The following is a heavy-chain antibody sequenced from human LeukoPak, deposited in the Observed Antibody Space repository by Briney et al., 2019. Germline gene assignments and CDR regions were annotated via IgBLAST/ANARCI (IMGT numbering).Heavy chain of an antibody. Sequence: GGSLRLSCAASGFTFDDYTMHWVRQAPGKGLEWVSLISWDGGNTYYADSVKGRFTISRDNSKNSLYLQMNCLGTEDTALYYCAKEGFWSGYYSGSSYGMDVWGQGTTVTVSS. CDR3: AKEGFWSGYYSGSSYGMDV. CDR1: GFTFDDYT. J-gene: IGHJ6*02. V-gene: IGHV3-43*01. CDR2: ISWDGGNT. D-gene: IGHD3-3*01.